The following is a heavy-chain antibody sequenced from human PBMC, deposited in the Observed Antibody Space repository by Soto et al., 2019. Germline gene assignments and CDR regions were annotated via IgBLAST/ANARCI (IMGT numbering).Heavy chain of an antibody. CDR2: ISGSGGST. CDR3: AKDRFSRRWTGSNWFDP. D-gene: IGHD3-9*01. J-gene: IGHJ5*02. V-gene: IGHV3-23*01. Sequence: GGSLRLSCAASGFTFSSYAMSWVRQAPGKGLEWVSAISGSGGSTYYADSVKGRFTISRDNSKNTLYLQMNSLRAEDTAVYYCAKDRFSRRWTGSNWFDPWGQGTLVTVSS. CDR1: GFTFSSYA.